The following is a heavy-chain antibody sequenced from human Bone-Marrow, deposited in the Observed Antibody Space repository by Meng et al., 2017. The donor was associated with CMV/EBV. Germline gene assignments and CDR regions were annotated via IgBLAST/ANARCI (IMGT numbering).Heavy chain of an antibody. Sequence: ASVKVSCKASGYTFTAHYFHWVRQAPGQGLEWMGWIHPHRGDTNYAQQFQGRVTLTRDTSINTGYMELSSLRSEDTAVYYCARESIVVVPAAPKDGYYYYYYGMDVWGQGTTVTVSS. CDR2: IHPHRGDT. CDR3: ARESIVVVPAAPKDGYYYYYYGMDV. V-gene: IGHV1-2*02. J-gene: IGHJ6*02. D-gene: IGHD2-2*01. CDR1: GYTFTAHY.